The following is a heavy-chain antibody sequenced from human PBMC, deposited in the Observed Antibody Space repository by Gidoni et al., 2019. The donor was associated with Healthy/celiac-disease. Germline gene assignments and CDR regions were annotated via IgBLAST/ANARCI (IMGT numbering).Heavy chain of an antibody. CDR2: ISGSGGST. CDR3: ATIPPKDIVVVPAAP. J-gene: IGHJ5*02. D-gene: IGHD2-2*01. V-gene: IGHV3-23*01. Sequence: GLEWVSAISGSGGSTYYADSVKGRFTISRDNSKNTLYLQMNSLRAEDTAVYYCATIPPKDIVVVPAAPWGQGTLVTVSS.